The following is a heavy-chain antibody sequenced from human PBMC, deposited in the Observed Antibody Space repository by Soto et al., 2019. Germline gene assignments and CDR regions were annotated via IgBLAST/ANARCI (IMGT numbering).Heavy chain of an antibody. Sequence: EVQLLESGGGLVQPGGSLRLSCAVSGLTFRNHAMSWVRQAPGKGLEWVSTIAPIGYSTHYACSVEGRFTISRYDSKSTLDLPMNSLRADDTAVYYCVSWVSPHFDYWGQGTVVSVSS. V-gene: IGHV3-23*01. J-gene: IGHJ4*02. CDR1: GLTFRNHA. D-gene: IGHD2-8*01. CDR2: IAPIGYST. CDR3: VSWVSPHFDY.